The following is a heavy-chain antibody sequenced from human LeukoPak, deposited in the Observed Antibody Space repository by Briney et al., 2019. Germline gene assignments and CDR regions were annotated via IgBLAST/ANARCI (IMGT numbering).Heavy chain of an antibody. D-gene: IGHD3-10*01. J-gene: IGHJ4*02. CDR1: GGTFSSYA. Sequence: ASEKVSCKASGGTFSSYAISWVRQAPGQGLEWMGGIIPIFGTANYAQKFQGRVTITTDESTSTAYMELSSLRSEDTAVYYCARSLSVTRGLITTMLGYWGQGALVTVSS. V-gene: IGHV1-69*05. CDR3: ARSLSVTRGLITTMLGY. CDR2: IIPIFGTA.